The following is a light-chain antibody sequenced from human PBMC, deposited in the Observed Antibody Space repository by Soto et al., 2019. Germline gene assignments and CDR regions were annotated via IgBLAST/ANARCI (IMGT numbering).Light chain of an antibody. CDR1: QSVSSTY. CDR3: QQYGSSRWT. Sequence: EIVLTQSPDTLSLFPGERATLSCRASQSVSSTYLAWYQQKLGQAPRLLIFGASSRATGIPDRFSGSGSGTDFTXTXSRLEXXDFAVYYCQQYGSSRWTFGQGTKVEIK. J-gene: IGKJ1*01. CDR2: GAS. V-gene: IGKV3-20*01.